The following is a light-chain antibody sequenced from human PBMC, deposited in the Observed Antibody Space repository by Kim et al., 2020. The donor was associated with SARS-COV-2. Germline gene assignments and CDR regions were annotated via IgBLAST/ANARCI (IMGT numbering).Light chain of an antibody. CDR3: ATWDDSLNEVV. Sequence: QRVTISCSGSSSNIGNNAVNWYQQLPGKAPKLLIYYDDLKPSGISDRFSGSRSGTSASLAITGLQSEDEADYYCATWDDSLNEVVFGGGTKVTVL. CDR2: YDD. J-gene: IGLJ2*01. CDR1: SSNIGNNA. V-gene: IGLV1-36*01.